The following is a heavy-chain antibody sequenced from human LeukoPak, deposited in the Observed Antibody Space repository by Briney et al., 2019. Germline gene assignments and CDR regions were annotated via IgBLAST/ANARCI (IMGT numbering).Heavy chain of an antibody. Sequence: SVKVSCKASGGTFSSYAISWVRQAPGQGLEWMGRIIPIFGTANYAQKFQGRVTITTDESTSTAYMELSSLRSEDTAVYYCASSVDGGHDAFDIWGQGTMVTVSS. CDR3: ASSVDGGHDAFDI. D-gene: IGHD4-23*01. CDR2: IIPIFGTA. J-gene: IGHJ3*02. V-gene: IGHV1-69*05. CDR1: GGTFSSYA.